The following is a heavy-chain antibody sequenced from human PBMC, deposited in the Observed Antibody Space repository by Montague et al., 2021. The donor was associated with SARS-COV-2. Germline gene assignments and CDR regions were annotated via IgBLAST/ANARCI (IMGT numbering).Heavy chain of an antibody. Sequence: SETLSLTCSVSGDSISNYSWSWIRQSPGKGLEWIGYIYYSGSTNYNPSLTSRVTISVDTSKNQVSLKLTSVSAADTAVYYCARHLRVTTGTSDMYHYAMDVWGQGTTVTVSS. CDR3: ARHLRVTTGTSDMYHYAMDV. CDR1: GDSISNYS. CDR2: IYYSGST. D-gene: IGHD2-21*02. J-gene: IGHJ6*02. V-gene: IGHV4-59*12.